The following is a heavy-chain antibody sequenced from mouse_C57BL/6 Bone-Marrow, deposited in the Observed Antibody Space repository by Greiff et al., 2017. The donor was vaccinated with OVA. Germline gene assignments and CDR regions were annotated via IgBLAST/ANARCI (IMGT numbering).Heavy chain of an antibody. J-gene: IGHJ3*01. CDR1: GFTFSDYG. V-gene: IGHV5-17*01. D-gene: IGHD1-1*01. CDR2: ISSGSSTI. CDR3: ANDGGLAY. Sequence: EVKLMESGGGLVKPGGSLKLSCAASGFTFSDYGMHWVRQAPEQGLEWVAYISSGSSTIYYADTVKGRFTISRDNAKNTLFLQITSLRSEDTAMYYCANDGGLAYWGQGTLVTVSA.